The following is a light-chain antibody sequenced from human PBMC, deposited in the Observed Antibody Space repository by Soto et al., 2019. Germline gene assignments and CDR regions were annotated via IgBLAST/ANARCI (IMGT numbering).Light chain of an antibody. CDR2: GAS. V-gene: IGKV3-20*01. Sequence: DIVWTQSPGILSLSPGERCTLSCRASQSVSSNLAWHQQKPGQSPSLLIYGASNRATGIPDRFSGSGSGTDFTLTISRLEPEDFAVYYCPQYGSSGTFGQGTKVDIK. J-gene: IGKJ1*01. CDR1: QSVSSN. CDR3: PQYGSSGT.